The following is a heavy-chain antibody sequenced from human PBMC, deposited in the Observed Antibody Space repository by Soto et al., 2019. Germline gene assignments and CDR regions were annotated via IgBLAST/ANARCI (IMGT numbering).Heavy chain of an antibody. J-gene: IGHJ6*02. CDR3: ARGELDLYYYYGMDV. CDR1: GLSFSDYF. CDR2: INPSGDSR. D-gene: IGHD1-26*01. Sequence: ASVKVSCQASGLSFSDYFMHWVRQAPGQGLEWMGIINPSGDSRNYAQKLQGRVTMTTDTSTSTAYMELRSLRSDDTAVYYCARGELDLYYYYGMDVWGQGTTVTVSS. V-gene: IGHV1-46*01.